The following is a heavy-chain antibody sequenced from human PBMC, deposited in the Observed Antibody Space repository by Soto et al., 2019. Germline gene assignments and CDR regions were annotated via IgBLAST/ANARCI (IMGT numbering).Heavy chain of an antibody. V-gene: IGHV3-21*01. CDR1: GFTFSSYN. CDR2: ISSSSSYI. J-gene: IGHJ4*02. CDR3: ARGPNSLTDYYGPFEY. Sequence: PGGSLRLSCAASGFTFSSYNMNWVRQAPGKGLEWVSSISSSSSYIYYADSVKGRFTISRDNAKNSLYLQVNSLRAEDTAVYYCARGPNSLTDYYGPFEYWGQGTLVTVSS. D-gene: IGHD3-9*01.